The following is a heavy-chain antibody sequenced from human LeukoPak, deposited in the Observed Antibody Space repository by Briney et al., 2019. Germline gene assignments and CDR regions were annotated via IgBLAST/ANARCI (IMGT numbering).Heavy chain of an antibody. CDR1: GFTFSSYS. CDR2: ISSSSSYI. CDR3: AREFCSGANCYPMGAFDM. J-gene: IGHJ3*02. Sequence: PGGSLRLSCAASGFTFSSYSMNWVRQAPGKGLEWVSSISSSSSYIYYADSVKGRFTISRDNAKNSLYLQMSSLRAEDTAVYYCAREFCSGANCYPMGAFDMWGQGTMVTVSS. V-gene: IGHV3-21*01. D-gene: IGHD2-15*01.